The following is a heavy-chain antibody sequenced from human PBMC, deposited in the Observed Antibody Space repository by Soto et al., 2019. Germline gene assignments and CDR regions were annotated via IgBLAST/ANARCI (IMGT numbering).Heavy chain of an antibody. D-gene: IGHD6-13*01. V-gene: IGHV4-34*01. J-gene: IGHJ5*02. CDR3: ARGLAAATP. CDR1: GGSFSGYY. Sequence: SETLSLTCAVYGGSFSGYYWSWIRQPPGKGLEWIGEINHSGGTNYNPSLKSRVTISVDTSKNQFSLKLSSVTAADTAVYYCARGLAAATPWGQGTLVTVSS. CDR2: INHSGGT.